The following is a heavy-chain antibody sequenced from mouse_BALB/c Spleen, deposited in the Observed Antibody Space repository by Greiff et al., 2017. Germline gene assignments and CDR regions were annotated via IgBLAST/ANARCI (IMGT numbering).Heavy chain of an antibody. CDR2: ISNGGGST. J-gene: IGHJ4*01. CDR1: GFTFSSYT. D-gene: IGHD2-2*01. V-gene: IGHV5-12-2*01. Sequence: EVMLVESGGGLVQPGGSLKLSCAASGFTFSSYTMSWVRQTPEKRLEWVAYISNGGGSTYYPDTVKGRFTISRDNAKNTLYLQMSSLKSEETAMYYCARVTANSDVYAMEYWGQGTSVTASS. CDR3: ARVTANSDVYAMEY.